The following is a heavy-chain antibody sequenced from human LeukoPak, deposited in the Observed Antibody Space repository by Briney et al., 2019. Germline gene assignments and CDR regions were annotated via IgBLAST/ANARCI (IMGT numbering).Heavy chain of an antibody. V-gene: IGHV4-61*02. CDR1: GGSISSGSYY. D-gene: IGHD3-10*01. CDR3: ARTIRGSTPPHFDY. J-gene: IGHJ4*02. CDR2: IYTSGST. Sequence: SETLSLTCTVSGGSISSGSYYWSWIRQPAGKGLEWIGRIYTSGSTNYNPSLKSRVTISVDTSKNQFSLKLSSVTAADTAVYYCARTIRGSTPPHFDYWGQGTLVTVSS.